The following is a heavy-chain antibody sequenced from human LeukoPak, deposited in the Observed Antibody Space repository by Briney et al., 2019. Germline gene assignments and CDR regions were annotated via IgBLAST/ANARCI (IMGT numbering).Heavy chain of an antibody. V-gene: IGHV3-69-1*01. CDR3: VRDHLWAFDY. CDR1: GFTFDDYA. D-gene: IGHD1-26*01. Sequence: GGSLRLSCTASGFTFDDYAMHWVRQAPGKGLEWVSFILNGNTVSYADPVQGRFTISRDNAQNSLYLQMNSLRADDTAVYYCVRDHLWAFDYWGQGILVTVSS. CDR2: ILNGNTV. J-gene: IGHJ4*02.